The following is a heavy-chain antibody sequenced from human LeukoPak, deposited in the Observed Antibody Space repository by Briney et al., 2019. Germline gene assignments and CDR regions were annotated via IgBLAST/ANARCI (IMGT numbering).Heavy chain of an antibody. CDR2: ISYSGTT. V-gene: IGHV4-39*01. CDR1: GGSISSSGYH. J-gene: IGHJ4*02. Sequence: SETLSLTCTVSGGSISSSGYHWVWIRQPPGKGLDWIATISYSGTTYYSPSLGSRVSISVDTSQNQFSLRLSPVTAADTGVYYCATHTVTTTFDYWGRGTLVTVSS. D-gene: IGHD4-17*01. CDR3: ATHTVTTTFDY.